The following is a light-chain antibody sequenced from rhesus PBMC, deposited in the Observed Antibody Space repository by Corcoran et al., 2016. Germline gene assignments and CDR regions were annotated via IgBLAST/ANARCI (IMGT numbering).Light chain of an antibody. J-gene: IGKJ2*01. CDR2: EVS. Sequence: DVVMTQTPLSLSVTPGEPASISCRSSQSLLDSEDGNTYLDWYLQKPGQSPQLLIYEVSTRASGVPDRCSGRGADTDFTLKISRVEAEDVGVYYCMQGVEFPMYSFGQGTKVEIK. CDR1: QSLLDSEDGNTY. CDR3: MQGVEFPMYS. V-gene: IGKV2-104*02.